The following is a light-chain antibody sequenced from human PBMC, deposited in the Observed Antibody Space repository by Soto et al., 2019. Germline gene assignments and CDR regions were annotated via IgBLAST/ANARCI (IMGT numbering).Light chain of an antibody. V-gene: IGKV3-20*01. Sequence: EIVLTQSPGTLSLTPGERATLSCRASQSVSSSYLAWYQQRPGQAPRLLIYGAASRATGIPDRFSGSGSGTDFTLNISRLEPEDFAVYYCQQYGSSPRTCGQGTKVEIK. CDR2: GAA. CDR1: QSVSSSY. CDR3: QQYGSSPRT. J-gene: IGKJ1*01.